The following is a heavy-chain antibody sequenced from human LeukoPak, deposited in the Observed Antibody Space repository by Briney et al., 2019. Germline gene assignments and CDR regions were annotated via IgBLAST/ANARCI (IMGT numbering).Heavy chain of an antibody. CDR2: IYYSGST. D-gene: IGHD3-10*01. CDR1: RGSISSSSYC. V-gene: IGHV4-39*01. Sequence: SSETLSLTCTVSRGSISSSSYCWGWIRQPPGKGLEWIGSIYYSGSTYYNVSLKSRVTISIDTPNNQFSLKLNSVTAAYTSVYYCVAPLKFVDLLLDSWGQGTLVTASS. CDR3: VAPLKFVDLLLDS. J-gene: IGHJ4*02.